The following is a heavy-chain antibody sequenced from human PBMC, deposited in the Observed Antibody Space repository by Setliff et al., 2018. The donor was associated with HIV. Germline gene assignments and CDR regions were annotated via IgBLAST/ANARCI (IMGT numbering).Heavy chain of an antibody. D-gene: IGHD3-3*01. J-gene: IGHJ6*03. V-gene: IGHV4-59*01. Sequence: SETLSLTCTVSGGSISSYYWSWIRQPPGKGLEWIGYIYYSGSTNYNPSLKSRVTISVDTSKNQFSLKLSSVTAADTAVCYCARSYYNFANGYYYYYYMDVWGKGTTVTVSS. CDR1: GGSISSYY. CDR3: ARSYYNFANGYYYYYYMDV. CDR2: IYYSGST.